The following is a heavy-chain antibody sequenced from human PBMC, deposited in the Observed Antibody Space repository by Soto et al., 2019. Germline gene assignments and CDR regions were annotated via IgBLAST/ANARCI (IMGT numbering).Heavy chain of an antibody. Sequence: QVQLVESGGGVVQPGRSLRLSCAASGFTFSSYGMHWVRQAPGKGLEWVAVISYDGSNKYYADSVKGRFTISRDNSKNTLYLQMNSLRAEETAVYYCAKDRRPNYYDGMDVWGQGTTVTVSS. J-gene: IGHJ6*02. CDR1: GFTFSSYG. D-gene: IGHD6-25*01. CDR2: ISYDGSNK. V-gene: IGHV3-30*18. CDR3: AKDRRPNYYDGMDV.